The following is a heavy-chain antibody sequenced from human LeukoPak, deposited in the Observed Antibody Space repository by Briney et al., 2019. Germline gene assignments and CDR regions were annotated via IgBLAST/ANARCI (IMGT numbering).Heavy chain of an antibody. D-gene: IGHD3-22*01. CDR3: ARDLVYLQNYYDSSGWGSGYYYGMDV. Sequence: ASVKVSCKASGYTFTSYGISWVRQASGQGLEWMGWISTYNGNTNYAQKLQGRVTMTTDTSTSTAYMELRSLRSDDTAVYYCARDLVYLQNYYDSSGWGSGYYYGMDVWGQGTTVTVSS. CDR1: GYTFTSYG. CDR2: ISTYNGNT. J-gene: IGHJ6*02. V-gene: IGHV1-18*01.